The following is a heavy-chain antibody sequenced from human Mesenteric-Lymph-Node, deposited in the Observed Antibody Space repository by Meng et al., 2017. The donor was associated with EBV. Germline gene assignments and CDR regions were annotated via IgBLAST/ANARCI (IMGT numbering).Heavy chain of an antibody. Sequence: GPGLVRLSVTPSFICAVPGGAISSRNYYWGSIRPPAVQVREVMGSIYYTGAPDYTRPLEIRVPVSIDTSRNQFSLSLRSVTVADTAIYYCARADNWNYPYDYWGRGSLVTVSS. CDR3: ARADNWNYPYDY. CDR1: GGAISSRNYY. D-gene: IGHD1-7*01. J-gene: IGHJ4*01. V-gene: IGHV4-39*01. CDR2: IYYTGAP.